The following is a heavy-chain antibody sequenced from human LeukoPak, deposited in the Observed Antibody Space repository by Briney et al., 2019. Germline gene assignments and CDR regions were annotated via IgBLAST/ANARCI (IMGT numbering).Heavy chain of an antibody. Sequence: KPSETLSLTCTVSGYSISSGYYWGWIRQPPGKGLEWIGSIYHSGSTYYNPSLKSRVTISVDTSKNQFSLKLSSVTAADTAVYYCARAGLVAGTSVSLDYWGQGTLVTVSS. D-gene: IGHD6-19*01. J-gene: IGHJ4*02. CDR2: IYHSGST. V-gene: IGHV4-38-2*02. CDR1: GYSISSGYY. CDR3: ARAGLVAGTSVSLDY.